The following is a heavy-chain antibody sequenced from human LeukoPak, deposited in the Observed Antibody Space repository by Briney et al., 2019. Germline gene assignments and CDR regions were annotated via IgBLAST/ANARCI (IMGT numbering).Heavy chain of an antibody. CDR1: SGSISSSSYC. D-gene: IGHD5-12*01. J-gene: IGHJ5*01. Sequence: PSETLSLTCTVSSGSISSSSYCWDWIRQPPGKGLEWIGYIHYSGSTHYNPALKSRLTISADMSKNQFALKMSSVTAADTAVYYCARHGYSDYGIDSWGQGTLVTVSS. V-gene: IGHV4-39*01. CDR3: ARHGYSDYGIDS. CDR2: IHYSGST.